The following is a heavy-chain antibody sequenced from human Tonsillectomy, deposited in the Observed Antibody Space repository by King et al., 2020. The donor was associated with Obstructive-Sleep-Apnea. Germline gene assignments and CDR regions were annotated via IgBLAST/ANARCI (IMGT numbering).Heavy chain of an antibody. V-gene: IGHV1-8*01. CDR2: RNPNSANT. Sequence: QLVQSGAEVKKPGASVKVSCKASGYTFTSYDINWVRLATGQGLEWMGWRNPNSANTGYAQKFKGRLTMTRDTSISTVYMELSSLRSEDTAVYYCARGTTIDYWGQGTLVTVSS. CDR3: ARGTTIDY. CDR1: GYTFTSYD. J-gene: IGHJ4*02. D-gene: IGHD1/OR15-1a*01.